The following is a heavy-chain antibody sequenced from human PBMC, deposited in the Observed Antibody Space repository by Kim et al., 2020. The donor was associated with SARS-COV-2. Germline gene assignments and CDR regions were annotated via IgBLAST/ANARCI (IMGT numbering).Heavy chain of an antibody. D-gene: IGHD3-22*01. CDR3: AREAHYYDSSGLPGENWFDP. CDR2: IYYRGNT. J-gene: IGHJ5*02. Sequence: SETLSLTCTVSGCSINFYYWSWIRQPPGKGLEWIGDIYYRGNTKYKASLKSRVTISVDTSKNQFALKLLSVTAADTAVYYCAREAHYYDSSGLPGENWFDPWAQGTLVTVSS. V-gene: IGHV4-59*01. CDR1: GCSINFYY.